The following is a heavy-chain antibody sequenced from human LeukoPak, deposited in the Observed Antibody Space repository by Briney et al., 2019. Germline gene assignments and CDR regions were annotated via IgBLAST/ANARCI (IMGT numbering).Heavy chain of an antibody. CDR1: GVSISAYY. CDR3: VGSVPADLGYFDY. V-gene: IGHV4-4*07. CDR2: IYPGEGIYATATT. J-gene: IGHJ4*02. Sequence: SETLSLTCSVSGVSISAYYWSWIRQSAGNRLEWIGRIYPGEGIYATATTSYNPSFKSRVTMSGDTSKNQLSLKLSSVTAADTAVYYCVGSVPADLGYFDYWGQGTLVTVSS. D-gene: IGHD2-2*01.